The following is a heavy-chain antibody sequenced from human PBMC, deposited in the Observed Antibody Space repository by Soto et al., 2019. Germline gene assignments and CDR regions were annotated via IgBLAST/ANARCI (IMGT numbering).Heavy chain of an antibody. CDR1: GFTFSSYW. CDR3: ARLYYDYIWGSYRYYMYYFDY. J-gene: IGHJ4*02. Sequence: GGSLRLSCAASGFTFSSYWMSWVRQAPGKGLKWVANIKQDGSEKYYVDSVKGRFTISRDNAKNSLYLQMNSLRAEDTAVYYCARLYYDYIWGSYRYYMYYFDYWSQGTLVTVSS. D-gene: IGHD3-16*02. V-gene: IGHV3-7*01. CDR2: IKQDGSEK.